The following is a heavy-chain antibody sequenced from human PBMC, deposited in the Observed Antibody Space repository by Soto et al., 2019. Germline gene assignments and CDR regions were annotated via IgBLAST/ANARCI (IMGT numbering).Heavy chain of an antibody. CDR2: IRSKANSYAT. Sequence: GGSLRLSCAASGFTFSGSAMHWVRQASGKGLEWVGRIRSKANSYATAYAASVKGRFTISRDDSKNTAYLQLNSLKTEDTAVYYCTRSGYYDRWGPHYCYGMDVWGQGTTVTVSS. V-gene: IGHV3-73*01. J-gene: IGHJ6*02. CDR3: TRSGYYDRWGPHYCYGMDV. CDR1: GFTFSGSA. D-gene: IGHD3-3*01.